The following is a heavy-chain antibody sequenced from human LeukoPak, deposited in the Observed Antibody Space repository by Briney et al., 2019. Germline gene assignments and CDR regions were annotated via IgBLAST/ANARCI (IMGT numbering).Heavy chain of an antibody. CDR1: GYTFTSYY. Sequence: GASVKVSCKASGYTFTSYYMHWVRQAPGQGLEWMGIINPSGGSTSYAQKFQGRVTMTRDTSTSTVYMELSSLRSEDTAVYYCARVGPAAGYYYYGMDVWGQGTTVTVSS. J-gene: IGHJ6*02. CDR2: INPSGGST. D-gene: IGHD6-13*01. CDR3: ARVGPAAGYYYYGMDV. V-gene: IGHV1-46*01.